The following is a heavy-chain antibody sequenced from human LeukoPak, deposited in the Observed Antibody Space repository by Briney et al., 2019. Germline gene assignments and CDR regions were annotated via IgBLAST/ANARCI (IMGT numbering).Heavy chain of an antibody. J-gene: IGHJ5*02. CDR3: ARRYCSSTSCYSLWFDP. V-gene: IGHV4-30-4*01. CDR1: GGSISSGDYY. CDR2: IYYSGST. D-gene: IGHD2-2*01. Sequence: PSETLSLTCTVSGGSISSGDYYWSWIRQPPGKGLEWIGYIYYSGSTYYNPSLKSRVTISVDTSKNQFSLKLSSVTAADTAVYYCARRYCSSTSCYSLWFDPWGQGTLVTVSS.